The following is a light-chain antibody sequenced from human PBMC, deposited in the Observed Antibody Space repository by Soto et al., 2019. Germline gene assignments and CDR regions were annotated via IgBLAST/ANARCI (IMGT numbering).Light chain of an antibody. J-gene: IGKJ4*01. CDR3: QQYGSGPSLT. Sequence: EIVLTQSPGTLSLSPGERATLSCRASQSVSSSYLAWYQQKPGQAPRLLIYGASSRATGIPDRFSGSGSGTEFTLTISRLEPEVFAGYYWQQYGSGPSLTFRGGTKVEIK. V-gene: IGKV3-20*01. CDR1: QSVSSSY. CDR2: GAS.